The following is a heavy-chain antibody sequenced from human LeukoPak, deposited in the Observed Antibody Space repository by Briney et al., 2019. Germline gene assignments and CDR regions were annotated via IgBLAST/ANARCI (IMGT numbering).Heavy chain of an antibody. D-gene: IGHD3-10*01. CDR2: IYYSGST. CDR3: ASGHYYGSGSYFGWFDP. CDR1: GGSISSYY. Sequence: SETLSLTCTVSGGSISSYYRSWIRQPPGKGLEWIGYIYYSGSTNYNPSLKSRVTISVDTSKNQFSLKLSSVTAADTAVYYCASGHYYGSGSYFGWFDPWGQGTLVTVSS. J-gene: IGHJ5*02. V-gene: IGHV4-59*08.